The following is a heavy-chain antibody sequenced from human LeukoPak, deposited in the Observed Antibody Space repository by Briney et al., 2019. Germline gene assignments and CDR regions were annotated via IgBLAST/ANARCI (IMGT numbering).Heavy chain of an antibody. D-gene: IGHD3-3*01. V-gene: IGHV4-59*08. CDR1: GASISSYY. CDR2: IYYSGST. J-gene: IGHJ4*02. Sequence: PSETLSLTCTVAGASISSYYWSWIRQSPGKGLEWIGYIYYSGSTNYNPSLKSRVTISVDTSKNQFSLKLSSVTAADTAVYYCARQRFLEWYFDYWGQGTLVTVSS. CDR3: ARQRFLEWYFDY.